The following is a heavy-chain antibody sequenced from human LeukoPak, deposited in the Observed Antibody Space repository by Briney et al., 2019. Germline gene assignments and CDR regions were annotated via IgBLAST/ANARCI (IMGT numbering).Heavy chain of an antibody. CDR1: EFSFSTYN. J-gene: IGHJ4*02. CDR3: ARGDFVIDSEADY. CDR2: ISRTSDNI. V-gene: IGHV3-21*01. Sequence: GGSLRLSCAASEFSFSTYNMSWVRQAPGKGLEWVSSISRTSDNIYYADSVKGRFTSSRDNAKDSLYLQMNSLRAEDTAVYYCARGDFVIDSEADYWGQGTLVSVSS. D-gene: IGHD3-22*01.